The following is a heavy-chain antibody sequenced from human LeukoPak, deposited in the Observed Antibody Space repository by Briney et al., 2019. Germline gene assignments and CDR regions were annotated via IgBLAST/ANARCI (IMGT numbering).Heavy chain of an antibody. J-gene: IGHJ3*01. D-gene: IGHD5-12*01. V-gene: IGHV3-11*01. CDR3: AREVAPDAFDL. CDR2: ISNSGNTI. CDR1: RFTFSDYY. Sequence: GGSLRLSCAASRFTFSDYYMRWIRQAPGKGPEWLSYISNSGNTIYYADSLKGRFTISKDNAKNSLYLQMNSLRAEDTAVYYCAREVAPDAFDLWGQGTILTVSS.